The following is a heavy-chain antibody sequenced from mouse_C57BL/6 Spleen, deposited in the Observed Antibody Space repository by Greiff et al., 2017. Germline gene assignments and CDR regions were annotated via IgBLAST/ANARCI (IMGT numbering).Heavy chain of an antibody. CDR1: GYTFTSYW. D-gene: IGHD1-1*01. CDR2: IDPNSGGT. J-gene: IGHJ1*03. Sequence: QVQLQQPGAELVKPGASVKLSCKASGYTFTSYWMHWVKQRPGRGLEWIGRIDPNSGGTKYNEKFKSKATLTVDKPSSTAYMQLSSLTSEDSAVYYGAYDDYCGSNHWYFDVWGTGTTVTVSS. V-gene: IGHV1-72*01. CDR3: AYDDYCGSNHWYFDV.